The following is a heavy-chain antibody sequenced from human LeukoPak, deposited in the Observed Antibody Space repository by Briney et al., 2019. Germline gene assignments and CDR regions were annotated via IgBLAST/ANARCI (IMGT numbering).Heavy chain of an antibody. J-gene: IGHJ4*02. CDR3: ARGEAARPLDY. Sequence: SVKVSCKASGGTFSSYAISWVRQAPGQGLEWMGRIIPILGIANYAQKFQGGVTITADKSTSTAYMELSSLRSEDTAVYYCARGEAARPLDYWGQGTLVTVSS. D-gene: IGHD6-6*01. CDR2: IIPILGIA. CDR1: GGTFSSYA. V-gene: IGHV1-69*04.